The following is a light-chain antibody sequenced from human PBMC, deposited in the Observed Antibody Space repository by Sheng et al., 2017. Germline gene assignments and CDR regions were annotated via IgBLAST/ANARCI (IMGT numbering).Light chain of an antibody. CDR2: DVS. CDR3: LQYDHVPYT. V-gene: IGKV1-33*01. J-gene: IGKJ2*01. Sequence: DIEMTQSPPTLSADVGDRVTITCQATRDITLYLNWYQQQPGKAPKLLIYDVSILDTGVPSRFSGSGYGTDFTLTISGLQPEDIATYYCLQYDHVPYTFGQGTQLEL. CDR1: RDITLY.